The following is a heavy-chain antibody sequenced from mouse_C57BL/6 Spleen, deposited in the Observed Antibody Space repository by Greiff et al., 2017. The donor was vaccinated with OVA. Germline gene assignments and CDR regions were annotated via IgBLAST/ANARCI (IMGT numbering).Heavy chain of an antibody. D-gene: IGHD1-1*01. CDR1: GYTFTDHT. CDR2: IYPRDGST. V-gene: IGHV1-78*01. CDR3: ARRGPYYGSSYDWYFDV. Sequence: QVQLQQSDAELVKPGASVKISCKVSGYTFTDHTIHWMKQRPEQGLEWIGYIYPRDGSTKYNEKFKGKATLTADKSSSTAYMQLNSLTSEDSAVYYCARRGPYYGSSYDWYFDVWGTGTTVTVSS. J-gene: IGHJ1*03.